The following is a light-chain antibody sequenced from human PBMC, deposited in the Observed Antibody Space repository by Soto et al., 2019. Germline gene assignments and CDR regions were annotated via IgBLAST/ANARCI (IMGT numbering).Light chain of an antibody. Sequence: QSVLTQPASVPGSPGQSITISCTGSSSDVGAYNFVSWYQHHPGKAPKLILYEVTTRPSGVSSRFSGSKSGNTASLTISGLQADDEANHYCSSYTSSNTPYVFGTGTKVTVL. V-gene: IGLV2-14*01. J-gene: IGLJ1*01. CDR2: EVT. CDR1: SSDVGAYNF. CDR3: SSYTSSNTPYV.